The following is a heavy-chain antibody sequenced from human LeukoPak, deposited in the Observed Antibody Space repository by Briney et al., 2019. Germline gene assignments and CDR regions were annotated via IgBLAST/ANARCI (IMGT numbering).Heavy chain of an antibody. D-gene: IGHD3-16*01. CDR2: IYSGGST. Sequence: GGSLRLSCAASGFTVSSNYMSWVRQAPGKGLEWVSVIYSGGSTYYADSVKGRFTISRDNSKNTLYLQMNGLRAEDTAVYYCARIYVWGSYSPYYFDYWGQGIQVTVSS. CDR3: ARIYVWGSYSPYYFDY. J-gene: IGHJ4*02. V-gene: IGHV3-53*01. CDR1: GFTVSSNY.